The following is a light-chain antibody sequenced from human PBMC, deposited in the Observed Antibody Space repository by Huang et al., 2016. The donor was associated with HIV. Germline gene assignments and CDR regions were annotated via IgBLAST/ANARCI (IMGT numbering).Light chain of an antibody. CDR1: QSVSNN. Sequence: EIVMTQSPATLSVSPGERVTLSCRACQSVSNNLAWYQQKTGQAPRLLIYGASTRATGIPARFSGGGSGTEFTLTISSLQSEDFAVYYCQQYKGTFGQGTKVEIK. J-gene: IGKJ1*01. CDR2: GAS. CDR3: QQYKGT. V-gene: IGKV3-15*01.